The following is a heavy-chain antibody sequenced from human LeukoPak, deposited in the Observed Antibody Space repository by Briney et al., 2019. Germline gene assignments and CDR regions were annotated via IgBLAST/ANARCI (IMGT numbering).Heavy chain of an antibody. V-gene: IGHV4-59*01. J-gene: IGHJ4*02. Sequence: SETLSLTCTVSGGYISSYYWSWIRQPPGKGLEWIGYIYYSGSTNYSPSLRSRLTMSLDTSKNQFSLKLSSVTAADTAVYYCARAGTNWSSGCFFDYWGQGALVTVSS. CDR3: ARAGTNWSSGCFFDY. CDR2: IYYSGST. D-gene: IGHD1-1*01. CDR1: GGYISSYY.